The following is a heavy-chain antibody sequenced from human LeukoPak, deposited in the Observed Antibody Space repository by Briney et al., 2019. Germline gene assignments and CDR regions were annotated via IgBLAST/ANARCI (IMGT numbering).Heavy chain of an antibody. CDR3: AKVVRAWYVIDS. D-gene: IGHD6-19*01. CDR2: IYNGGTT. V-gene: IGHV4-59*01. J-gene: IGHJ4*02. Sequence: SETLSLTCTVSGGSISTYYWTWLRESPGKGLEWIGYIYNGGTTNYNPSLKNRATISIDTSKNQFSLNLRSVTPANTALYYCAKVVRAWYVIDSWGQGTLVTVSS. CDR1: GGSISTYY.